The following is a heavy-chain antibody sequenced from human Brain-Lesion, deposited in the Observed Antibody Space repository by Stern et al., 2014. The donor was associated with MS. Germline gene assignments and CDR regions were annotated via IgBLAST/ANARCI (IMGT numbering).Heavy chain of an antibody. CDR3: ARKTDTAVGGDY. CDR2: MYSRGGT. Sequence: VQLLESGGGLIHPGGYLKLSCAASGFSVLTNFMSWVRKAPGQGLEWVSLMYSRGGTSYADSVKGRFTISRDSSKNTLYLQMSDLRAEDTAVYYCARKTDTAVGGDYWGPGTLVTVSS. V-gene: IGHV3-53*01. CDR1: GFSVLTNF. J-gene: IGHJ4*02. D-gene: IGHD5-18*01.